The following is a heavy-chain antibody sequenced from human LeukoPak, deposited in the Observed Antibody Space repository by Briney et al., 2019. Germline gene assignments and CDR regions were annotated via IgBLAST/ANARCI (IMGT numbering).Heavy chain of an antibody. V-gene: IGHV7-4-1*02. CDR3: ARESHYFDWFPEGY. J-gene: IGHJ4*02. Sequence: ASVKVSCKASGYTFTSYAMNWVRQAPGQGLEWMGWINTNTVNPTYAQGFTGRFVFSLDTSVSTAYLQISSLKAEDTAVYYCARESHYFDWFPEGYWGQGTLVTVSS. CDR1: GYTFTSYA. D-gene: IGHD3-9*01. CDR2: INTNTVNP.